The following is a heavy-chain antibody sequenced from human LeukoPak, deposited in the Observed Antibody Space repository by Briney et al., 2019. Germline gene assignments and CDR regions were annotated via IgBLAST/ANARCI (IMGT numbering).Heavy chain of an antibody. D-gene: IGHD4-17*01. J-gene: IGHJ3*02. CDR1: GFTFSSYS. V-gene: IGHV3-21*01. CDR3: ARPHYGDFGDDAFDI. CDR2: ISSSSSYI. Sequence: GSLRLSCAASGFTFSSYSMNWVRQAPGKGLEWVSSISSSSSYIYYADSVKGRFTITRDNAKNSLYLQMNSLRAEDTAVYYCARPHYGDFGDDAFDIWGQGTMVTVSS.